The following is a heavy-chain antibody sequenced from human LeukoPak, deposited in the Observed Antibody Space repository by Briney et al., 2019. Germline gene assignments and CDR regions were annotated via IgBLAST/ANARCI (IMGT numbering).Heavy chain of an antibody. J-gene: IGHJ4*02. CDR1: GGSISSSSYY. D-gene: IGHD6-6*01. V-gene: IGHV4-39*01. Sequence: SETLSLTCTVSGGSISSSSYYWGWIRQPPGKGLEWIGSIYYSGSTYYNPSLKSRVTISVDTSKNQFSLKLSSVTAADTAVYYCARSYSSSTEFDYWGQGTLVPVSS. CDR2: IYYSGST. CDR3: ARSYSSSTEFDY.